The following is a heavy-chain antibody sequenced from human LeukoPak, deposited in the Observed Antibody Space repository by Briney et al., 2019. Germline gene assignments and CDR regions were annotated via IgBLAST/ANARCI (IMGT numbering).Heavy chain of an antibody. D-gene: IGHD6-13*01. V-gene: IGHV1-58*02. Sequence: SVKVSCKASGFTFTSSAMHWVRQARGQRLEWIGWIVVGSGNTNYAQKFQERVTITRDMSTSTAYMELSSLRSEDTAVYYCAADPYSSPTYYYYGMDVWGQGTTVTVSS. CDR2: IVVGSGNT. CDR3: AADPYSSPTYYYYGMDV. CDR1: GFTFTSSA. J-gene: IGHJ6*02.